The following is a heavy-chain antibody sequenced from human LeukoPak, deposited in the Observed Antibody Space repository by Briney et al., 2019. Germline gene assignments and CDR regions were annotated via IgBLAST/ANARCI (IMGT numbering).Heavy chain of an antibody. CDR2: ISGSGGST. Sequence: GGSLRLSCAASGFTFSSYAMSWVRQAPGKGLEWVSVISGSGGSTDYADSVKGRFTISRDNSKNTLYLQMNSLRAEDTALYYCAKKRGYDSSGCSFDYWGQGTLVTVSS. J-gene: IGHJ4*02. V-gene: IGHV3-23*01. CDR3: AKKRGYDSSGCSFDY. CDR1: GFTFSSYA. D-gene: IGHD3-22*01.